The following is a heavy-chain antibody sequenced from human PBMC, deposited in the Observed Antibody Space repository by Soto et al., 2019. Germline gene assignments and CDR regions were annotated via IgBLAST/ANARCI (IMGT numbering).Heavy chain of an antibody. CDR3: TRQTVYPRXXGXFDP. Sequence: PSETLSLTCTVSGGSYYWAWIRQPPGKGLEWIGTIYYSGSTYYNPSLKSRVTISVDTSTNQFSLKLSSVTATDTAVYYCTRQTVYPRXXGXFDPWGQGTLVTVSS. D-gene: IGHD3-16*02. CDR2: IYYSGST. J-gene: IGHJ5*02. V-gene: IGHV4-39*01. CDR1: GGSYY.